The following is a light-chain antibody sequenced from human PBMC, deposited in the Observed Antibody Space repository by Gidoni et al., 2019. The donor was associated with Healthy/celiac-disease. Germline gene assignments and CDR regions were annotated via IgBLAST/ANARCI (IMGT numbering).Light chain of an antibody. CDR1: QSISSY. CDR3: QQSYSTPLT. Sequence: DSQMTQSPSSLSASVGDRVTITCRASQSISSYLNWYQQKPGKAPKLLIYAASSLQSGVPSRFSSSGSRTDFTLTISRLQPEDFATYYFQQSYSTPLTFGGGTKVEIK. CDR2: AAS. J-gene: IGKJ4*01. V-gene: IGKV1-39*01.